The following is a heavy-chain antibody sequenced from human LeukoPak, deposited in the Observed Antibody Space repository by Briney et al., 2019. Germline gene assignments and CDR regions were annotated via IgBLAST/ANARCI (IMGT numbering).Heavy chain of an antibody. CDR3: ARSTSSEYDIYHFDY. Sequence: PGGSLRLSCAASGFIFTTYGMHWVRQAPGKGLEWVAVVWYDGINKYYADSVKGRFTISRDNSKNTLYLQMNSLRAEDTAVYYCARSTSSEYDIYHFDYWGQGTLVTVSS. V-gene: IGHV3-33*08. J-gene: IGHJ4*02. D-gene: IGHD3-9*01. CDR2: VWYDGINK. CDR1: GFIFTTYG.